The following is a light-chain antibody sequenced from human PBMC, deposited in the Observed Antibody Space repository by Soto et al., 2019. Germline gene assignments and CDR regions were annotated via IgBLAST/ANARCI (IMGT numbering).Light chain of an antibody. V-gene: IGLV3-21*02. CDR2: DNG. CDR1: SIGSKS. CDR3: QVWDSSSDHVV. J-gene: IGLJ2*01. Sequence: SYELSQPPSVSVAPGQTATITCGGMSIGSKSVHWYQQKPGQAPVLVVYDNGDRPSGIPERFSGSNSENTATLTISRVEAGDEADYYCQVWDSSSDHVVIGGGTKLTVL.